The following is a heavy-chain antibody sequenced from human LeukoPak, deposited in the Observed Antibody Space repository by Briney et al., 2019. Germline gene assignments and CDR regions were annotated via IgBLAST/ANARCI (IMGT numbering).Heavy chain of an antibody. CDR2: ISYDGSQK. V-gene: IGHV3-30*03. CDR1: GFDFSAFG. J-gene: IGHJ4*02. D-gene: IGHD1-14*01. Sequence: GGSLRLSCAASGFDFSAFGMNWVRQAPGKGLEWVAVISYDGSQKYYADSVKGRFTISRDNSKNTVYLQMNSLKAEDTAVYYCGTVFDHWGPGILVTVSS. CDR3: GTVFDH.